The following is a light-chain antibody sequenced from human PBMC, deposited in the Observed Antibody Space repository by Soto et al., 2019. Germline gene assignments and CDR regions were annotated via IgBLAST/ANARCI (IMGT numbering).Light chain of an antibody. V-gene: IGKV1-9*01. Sequence: IQLTQSPSSLSASVGARVTITWRASQGISSYFAWYQQKPGTAPKLLIYAASTLQSGVPSRFSGMISGTDFTLTISSLQQADLATDYCQQLNSYPLTFGGGTKVDI. CDR3: QQLNSYPLT. CDR2: AAS. CDR1: QGISSY. J-gene: IGKJ4*01.